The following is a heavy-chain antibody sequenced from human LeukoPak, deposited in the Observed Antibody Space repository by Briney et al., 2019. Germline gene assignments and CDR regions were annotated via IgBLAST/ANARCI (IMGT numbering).Heavy chain of an antibody. CDR1: GGSISSYY. Sequence: SETLSLTCTGSGGSISSYYWSWIRQPPGKGLEWIGYIYYSGSTNYNPSLKSRVTISVDTSKNQFSLKLSSVTAADTAVYYCARLVGSSSYYYYYGMDVWGQGTTVTVSS. J-gene: IGHJ6*02. V-gene: IGHV4-59*08. CDR3: ARLVGSSSYYYYYGMDV. D-gene: IGHD6-6*01. CDR2: IYYSGST.